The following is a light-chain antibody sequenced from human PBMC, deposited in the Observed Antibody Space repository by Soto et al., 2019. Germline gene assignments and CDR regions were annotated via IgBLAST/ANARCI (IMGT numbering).Light chain of an antibody. CDR1: SSDVGGYNY. CDR3: CSGAGSNNYV. V-gene: IGLV2-8*01. Sequence: QSALTQPPSASGSPGQSVTISCTGTSSDVGGYNYVSWYQQHPGKAPKLVIFEVNKRPSGVPDRFSGSKSGNTASLTVSGLQADDEADYYCCSGAGSNNYVFGTGTKVTV. J-gene: IGLJ1*01. CDR2: EVN.